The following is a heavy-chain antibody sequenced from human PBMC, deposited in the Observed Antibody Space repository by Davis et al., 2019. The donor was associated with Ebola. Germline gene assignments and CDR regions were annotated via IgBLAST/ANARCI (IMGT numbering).Heavy chain of an antibody. CDR2: ISAYNGNT. CDR3: ARVSGRGYCGGDCYSY. J-gene: IGHJ4*02. V-gene: IGHV1-18*01. D-gene: IGHD2-21*02. CDR1: GYTFTSYG. Sequence: AASVKVSCKASGYTFTSYGISWVRQAPGQGLEWMGWISAYNGNTNYAQKLQGRVTMTTDTSTSTAYMELRSLRSDDTAVYYCARVSGRGYCGGDCYSYWGQGTLVTVSS.